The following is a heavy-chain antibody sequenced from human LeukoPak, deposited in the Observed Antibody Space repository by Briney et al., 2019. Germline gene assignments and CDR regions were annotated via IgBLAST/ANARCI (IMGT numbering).Heavy chain of an antibody. CDR1: GYTFTSYG. Sequence: ASVKVSCKASGYTFTSYGISWVRQAPGQGLEWMGWINPNSGGTNYAQKFQGRVTMTRDTSISTAYMELSRLRSDDTAVYYCARDNIVATINWFDPWGQGTLVTVSS. CDR3: ARDNIVATINWFDP. V-gene: IGHV1-2*02. CDR2: INPNSGGT. J-gene: IGHJ5*02. D-gene: IGHD5-12*01.